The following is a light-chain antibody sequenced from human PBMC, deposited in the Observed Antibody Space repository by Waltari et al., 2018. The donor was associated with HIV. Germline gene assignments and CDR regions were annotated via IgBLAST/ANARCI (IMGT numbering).Light chain of an antibody. J-gene: IGLJ3*02. Sequence: QSVLTQPPSASGTPGQRVTLSCSGSSSNIGTNSVYSCQQLPGTTPKLLIYRSNPRPSGGPDRVSGAKSGTSGSLAISGLRSEDEADYYCAAWDDSLRGWVFGGGTKLTVL. CDR1: SSNIGTNS. V-gene: IGLV1-47*01. CDR2: RSN. CDR3: AAWDDSLRGWV.